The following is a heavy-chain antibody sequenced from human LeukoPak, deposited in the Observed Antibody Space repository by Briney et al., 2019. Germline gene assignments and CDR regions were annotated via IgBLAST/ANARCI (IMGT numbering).Heavy chain of an antibody. CDR2: IIPILGIA. D-gene: IGHD3-10*01. CDR1: GYTLTELS. CDR3: ARGRSGSYYWNDAFDI. V-gene: IGHV1-69*04. J-gene: IGHJ3*02. Sequence: GASVKVSCKVSGYTLTELSMHWVRQAPGKGLEWMGRIIPILGIANYAQKFQGRVTITADKSTSTAYMELSSLRSEDTAVYYCARGRSGSYYWNDAFDIWGQGTMVTVSS.